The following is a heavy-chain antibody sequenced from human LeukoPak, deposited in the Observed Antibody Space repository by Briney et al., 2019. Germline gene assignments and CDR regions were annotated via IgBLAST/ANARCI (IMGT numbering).Heavy chain of an antibody. D-gene: IGHD6-13*01. Sequence: ASVKVSCKASGYTFTGYYIHWVRQAPGQGLEWMGWINPNSGGTNSAQKFQGRVTMTRDTSISTAYMELNRLRSDDTAVYYCARAPPKQQLVLVYWGQGTLVTVSS. CDR2: INPNSGGT. CDR3: ARAPPKQQLVLVY. CDR1: GYTFTGYY. J-gene: IGHJ4*02. V-gene: IGHV1-2*02.